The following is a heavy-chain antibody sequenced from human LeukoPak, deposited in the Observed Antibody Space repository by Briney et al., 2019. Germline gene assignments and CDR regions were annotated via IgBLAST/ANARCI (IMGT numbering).Heavy chain of an antibody. CDR1: GGSFSGYY. Sequence: PSETLSLTCAVYGGSFSGYYWSWIRQPPGKGLGWIGEINHSGSTNYNPSLKSRVTISVDTSKNQFSLKLSSVTAADTAVYYCAREAGRGSWRAIIDYWGQGTLVTVSS. CDR2: INHSGST. CDR3: AREAGRGSWRAIIDY. V-gene: IGHV4-34*01. D-gene: IGHD1-26*01. J-gene: IGHJ4*02.